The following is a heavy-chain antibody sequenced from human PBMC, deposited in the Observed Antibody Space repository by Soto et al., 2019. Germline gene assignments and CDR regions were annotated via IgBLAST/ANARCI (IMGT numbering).Heavy chain of an antibody. CDR3: AKDYYYDSSGHYLPFGY. J-gene: IGHJ4*02. Sequence: GGSLRLSCAASGFTFSSYAMSWVRQAPGKGLEWVSAISGSGGSTYYADSVKGRFTISRDNSKNTLYLQMNSLRAEDTAVYYCAKDYYYDSSGHYLPFGYWGQGTLVIVSS. CDR1: GFTFSSYA. D-gene: IGHD3-22*01. CDR2: ISGSGGST. V-gene: IGHV3-23*01.